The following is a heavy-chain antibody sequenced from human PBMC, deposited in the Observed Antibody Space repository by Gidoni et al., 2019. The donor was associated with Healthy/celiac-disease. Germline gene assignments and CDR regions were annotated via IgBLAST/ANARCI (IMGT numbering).Heavy chain of an antibody. CDR3: ARLIGYSSGWFTFDI. J-gene: IGHJ3*02. D-gene: IGHD6-19*01. Sequence: QVQLPASGPGLVKPSEPLSLPCAVSGYSISSGYYWGWIRQPPGKGLEWIGSIYHSGSNYENPSLKSRVTISVDTSKNQFSLKLSSVTAADTAVYYCARLIGYSSGWFTFDIWGQGTMVTVSS. CDR2: IYHSGSN. V-gene: IGHV4-38-2*01. CDR1: GYSISSGYY.